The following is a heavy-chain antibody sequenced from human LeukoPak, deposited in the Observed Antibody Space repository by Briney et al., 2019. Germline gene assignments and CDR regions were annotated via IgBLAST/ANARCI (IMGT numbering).Heavy chain of an antibody. Sequence: GGSLRLSCAASGFTFSSYSMNWVRQAPGKGLEWVSYTSSSSSTIYYADSVKGRFTISRDNAKNSLYLQMNSLRVEDTAVYYCARDDTHSDTSGSFYDAFDIWGQGTMVTVSS. J-gene: IGHJ3*02. V-gene: IGHV3-48*01. CDR1: GFTFSSYS. CDR2: TSSSSSTI. CDR3: ARDDTHSDTSGSFYDAFDI. D-gene: IGHD3-22*01.